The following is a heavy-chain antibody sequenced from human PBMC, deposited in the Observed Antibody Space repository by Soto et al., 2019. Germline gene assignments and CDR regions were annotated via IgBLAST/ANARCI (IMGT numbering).Heavy chain of an antibody. J-gene: IGHJ4*02. CDR2: ISWDGDTT. Sequence: GGSLRLSCAASGLTFDDYTFPWVRQAPGKGLERVSLISWDGDTTFYTDSVKGRFTISRDNSKNSLYMQMNSQRTKETASTSCAKDMDADHDYGLIDYWGQGTRGTVAS. D-gene: IGHD4-17*01. CDR1: GLTFDDYT. V-gene: IGHV3-43*01. CDR3: AKDMDADHDYGLIDY.